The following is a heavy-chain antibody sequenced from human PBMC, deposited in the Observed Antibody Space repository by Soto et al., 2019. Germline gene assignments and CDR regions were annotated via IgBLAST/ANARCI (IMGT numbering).Heavy chain of an antibody. CDR3: ARGRRSGRLPKNYYGMDV. CDR2: IYYSGST. V-gene: IGHV4-59*01. D-gene: IGHD3-3*01. CDR1: GGSISSYY. J-gene: IGHJ6*02. Sequence: SETLSLTCTVSGGSISSYYWSWIRQPPGKGLEWIGYIYYSGSTNYNPSLKSRVTISVDTSKNQFSLKLSSVTAADTAVYYCARGRRSGRLPKNYYGMDVWGQGTTVTVSS.